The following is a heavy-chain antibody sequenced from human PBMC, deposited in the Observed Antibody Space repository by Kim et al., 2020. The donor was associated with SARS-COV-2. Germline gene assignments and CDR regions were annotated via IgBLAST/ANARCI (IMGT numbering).Heavy chain of an antibody. CDR3: ARLGGDFDP. V-gene: IGHV5-10-1*01. Sequence: SYTNYSPSFQGHVTISADKSISTAYLQWSSLKASDTAMYYCARLGGDFDPWGQGTLVTVSS. J-gene: IGHJ5*02. CDR2: SYT. D-gene: IGHD3-3*01.